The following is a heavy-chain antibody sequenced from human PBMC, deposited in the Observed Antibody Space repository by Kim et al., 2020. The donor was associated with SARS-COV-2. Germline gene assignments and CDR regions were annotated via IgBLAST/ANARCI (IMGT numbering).Heavy chain of an antibody. D-gene: IGHD6-19*01. J-gene: IGHJ4*02. CDR1: GFTFSGYS. CDR2: ISSSSSPI. Sequence: GGSLRLSCAASGFTFSGYSMNWVRQAPGKGLEWLSYISSSSSPIYYADSVKGRFTISRDNAKNSLYLQMNSLRDDDTAVYYCARDLAGYTSGWHIDYWGQGTLVTVYS. CDR3: ARDLAGYTSGWHIDY. V-gene: IGHV3-48*02.